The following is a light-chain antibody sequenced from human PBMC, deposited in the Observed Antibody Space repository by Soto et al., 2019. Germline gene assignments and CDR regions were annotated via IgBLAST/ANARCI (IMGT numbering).Light chain of an antibody. CDR3: QQYGSSGT. CDR2: GAS. V-gene: IGKV3-20*01. CDR1: QSVSNNY. J-gene: IGKJ1*01. Sequence: EGVLTPSPGTLSLSPGERTTPPCKASQSVSNNYLAWFQQKPGQAPRLLIYGASNRATGIPDRFSGSGSGTDFTLTISRLEPEDFAVYYCQQYGSSGTFGQGTKVDIK.